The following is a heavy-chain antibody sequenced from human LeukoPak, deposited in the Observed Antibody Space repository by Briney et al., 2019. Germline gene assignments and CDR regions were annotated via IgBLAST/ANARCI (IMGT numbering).Heavy chain of an antibody. CDR1: GFSFSSYE. Sequence: AGGSLRLSCAASGFSFSSYEMNWVRQAPGKGLEWVSYISSSGSTFYYADSVKGRFTISRDNSKNTLYLQMNSLRAEDTAVYYCAKVQYSGSYGALGSFDYWGQGTLVTVSS. J-gene: IGHJ4*02. V-gene: IGHV3-48*03. CDR3: AKVQYSGSYGALGSFDY. CDR2: ISSSGSTF. D-gene: IGHD1-26*01.